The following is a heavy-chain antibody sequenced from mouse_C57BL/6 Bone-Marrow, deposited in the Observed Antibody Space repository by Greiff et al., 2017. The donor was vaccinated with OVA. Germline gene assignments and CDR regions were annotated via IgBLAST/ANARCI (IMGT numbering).Heavy chain of an antibody. CDR1: GYTFTGYW. CDR2: ILPGSGST. Sequence: VQLQQSGAELMKPGASVKLSCKATGYTFTGYWIEWVKQRPGHGLEWIGEILPGSGSTNYNEKFKGKATLTVDTSSSTAYMQLSSLTSEDSAVYYCARRFPYGSSYAMDYWGQGTSVTVSS. V-gene: IGHV1-9*01. J-gene: IGHJ4*01. CDR3: ARRFPYGSSYAMDY. D-gene: IGHD1-1*01.